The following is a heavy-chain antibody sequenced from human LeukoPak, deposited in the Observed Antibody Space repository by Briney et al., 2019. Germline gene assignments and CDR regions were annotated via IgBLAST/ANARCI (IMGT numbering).Heavy chain of an antibody. Sequence: PGGSLRLSCAAPGFTFSSYSMNWVRQAPGKGLEWVSSISSSSSYIYYADSVKGRFTISRDNAKNSLYLQMNSLRAEDTAVYYCARDQDYSYGPPGYWGQGTLVTVSS. CDR1: GFTFSSYS. V-gene: IGHV3-21*01. J-gene: IGHJ4*02. CDR2: ISSSSSYI. D-gene: IGHD5-18*01. CDR3: ARDQDYSYGPPGY.